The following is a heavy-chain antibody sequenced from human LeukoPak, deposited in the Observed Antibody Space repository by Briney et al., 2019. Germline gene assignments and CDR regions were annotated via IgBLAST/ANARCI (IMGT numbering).Heavy chain of an antibody. V-gene: IGHV3-21*01. CDR1: GFTFSSYS. CDR2: ISSSSSYI. CDR3: ARNKVGAIDYYYYGMDV. J-gene: IGHJ6*02. Sequence: GGSLRLSCAASGFTFSSYSMNWVRQAPGKGXEWVSSISSSSSYIYYADSVKGRFTISRDNAKNSLYLQMNSLRAEDTAVYYCARNKVGAIDYYYYGMDVWGQGTTVTVSS. D-gene: IGHD1-26*01.